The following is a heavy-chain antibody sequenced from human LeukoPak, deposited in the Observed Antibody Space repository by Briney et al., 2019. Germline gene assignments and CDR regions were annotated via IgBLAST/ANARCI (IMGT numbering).Heavy chain of an antibody. J-gene: IGHJ4*02. D-gene: IGHD4-23*01. V-gene: IGHV1-69*05. CDR2: IIPIFGKA. Sequence: SVKVPCKASGGTFSNYAINWVRQAPGQGLEWMGGIIPIFGKANYAQKFQGRVTITTDESTRTAYMELSSLRSEDTAVYYCARGWLAETTVVTPYNYWGRGTLVSVSS. CDR3: ARGWLAETTVVTPYNY. CDR1: GGTFSNYA.